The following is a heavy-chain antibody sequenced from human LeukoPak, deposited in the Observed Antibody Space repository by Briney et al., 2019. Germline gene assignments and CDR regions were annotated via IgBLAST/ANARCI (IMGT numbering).Heavy chain of an antibody. J-gene: IGHJ4*02. Sequence: GGSLRLSCAASEFTFSSYSMNWVRQAPGKGLEWVSSISSSSNYIYYADSMKGRFTISRDNAKNSLYLQMNSLRAEDTAVYYCAKGSAVAGYYFDYWGQGTLVTVSS. CDR3: AKGSAVAGYYFDY. D-gene: IGHD6-19*01. V-gene: IGHV3-21*04. CDR1: EFTFSSYS. CDR2: ISSSSNYI.